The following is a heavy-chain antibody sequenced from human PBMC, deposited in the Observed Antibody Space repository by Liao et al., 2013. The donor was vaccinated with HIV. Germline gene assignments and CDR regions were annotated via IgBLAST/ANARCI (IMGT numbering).Heavy chain of an antibody. CDR2: VYFSGST. V-gene: IGHV4-4*07. CDR3: ARGALTTAYYYYYMDV. D-gene: IGHD4-11*01. J-gene: IGHJ6*03. CDR1: GGSISDHY. Sequence: QVQLQESGSGLVKPSETLSLTCTVSGGSISDHYWNWIRQPAGKGLEWVGRVYFSGSTNYNPSLKSRVTMSVDTSKNQFSLKLSSVTAADTAVYYCARGALTTAYYYYYMDVWGKGPRSPSP.